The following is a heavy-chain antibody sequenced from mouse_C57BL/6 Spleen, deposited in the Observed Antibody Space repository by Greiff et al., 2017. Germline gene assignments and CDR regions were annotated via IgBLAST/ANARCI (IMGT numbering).Heavy chain of an antibody. Sequence: QVQLKESGPGLVAPSQSLSITCTVSGFSLTSYAISWVRQPPGKGLEWLGVIWTGGGTNYNSALKSRLSISKDNSKSQVFLKMNSLQTDDTARYYCARTSPLITTVVPYWYFDVWGTGTTVTVSS. CDR1: GFSLTSYA. V-gene: IGHV2-9-1*01. D-gene: IGHD1-1*01. CDR3: ARTSPLITTVVPYWYFDV. CDR2: IWTGGGT. J-gene: IGHJ1*03.